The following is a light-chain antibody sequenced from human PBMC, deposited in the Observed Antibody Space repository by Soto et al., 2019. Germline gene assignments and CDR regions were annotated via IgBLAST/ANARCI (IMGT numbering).Light chain of an antibody. Sequence: QSALTQPASVSGSPGQSFTIPCTGSSSDVGAHHSVSWYLQHPGKAPKLIIFDVSNRPSGVSNRFSGSKSGNTASLTISGLQPEDEADYYCSSFTDTGTVMFGGGTKLTVL. V-gene: IGLV2-14*03. CDR1: SSDVGAHHS. CDR3: SSFTDTGTVM. J-gene: IGLJ3*02. CDR2: DVS.